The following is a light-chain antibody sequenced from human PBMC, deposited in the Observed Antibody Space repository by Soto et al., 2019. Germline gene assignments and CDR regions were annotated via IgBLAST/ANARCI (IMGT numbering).Light chain of an antibody. V-gene: IGKV1-5*03. Sequence: DIQMTQSPSTLSASVGDRVTITCRASHSISDWLAWFQQKPGKAPKLLIFKASFLEIGVPSRFSGTGSGTEFTLIISSLQPDDFATYYCQHYNSSPMYIFGQGTKLEIK. CDR1: HSISDW. CDR2: KAS. CDR3: QHYNSSPMYI. J-gene: IGKJ2*01.